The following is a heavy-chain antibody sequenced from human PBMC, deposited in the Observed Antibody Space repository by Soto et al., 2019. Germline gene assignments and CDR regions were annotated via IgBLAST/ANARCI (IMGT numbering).Heavy chain of an antibody. D-gene: IGHD5-12*01. V-gene: IGHV3-48*01. CDR3: TRDHGYGYGMDV. J-gene: IGHJ6*02. Sequence: EVQLVESGGGLVQPGVSLRLSCAASGFTFSTYSMNWVRQAPGKGLEWISYITKSSRTIYYADSVKGRFTISRDNAKNSLYLQMNSLRAEETAVYYCTRDHGYGYGMDVWGLGTTVTVSS. CDR1: GFTFSTYS. CDR2: ITKSSRTI.